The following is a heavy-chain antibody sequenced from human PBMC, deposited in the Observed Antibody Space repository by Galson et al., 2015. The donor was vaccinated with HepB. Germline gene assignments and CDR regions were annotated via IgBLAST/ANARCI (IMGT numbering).Heavy chain of an antibody. J-gene: IGHJ4*02. CDR1: GFTFSSYG. CDR3: ATGPMTSPDTDY. D-gene: IGHD2-2*01. V-gene: IGHV3-30*03. Sequence: SLRLSCAASGFTFSSYGMHWVRQAPGKGLEWVAVISYDGSNKYYADFVKGRFTISRDNSKNTLYLQMNSLRAEDTAVYYCATGPMTSPDTDYWGQGTLVTVSS. CDR2: ISYDGSNK.